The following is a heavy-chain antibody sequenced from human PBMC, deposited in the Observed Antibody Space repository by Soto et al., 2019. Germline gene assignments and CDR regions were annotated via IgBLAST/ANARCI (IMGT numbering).Heavy chain of an antibody. J-gene: IGHJ4*02. CDR2: ISSDGTNK. Sequence: GGSLRLSCAASGFPFSSYPMHWVRQAPGKGLEWLAVISSDGTNKNYADSVKGRFTISRDNSENTLFLQVNSLTSEDSAVYFCARNYYEDYWGQGTLVTVSS. CDR1: GFPFSSYP. D-gene: IGHD3-22*01. CDR3: ARNYYEDY. V-gene: IGHV3-30-3*01.